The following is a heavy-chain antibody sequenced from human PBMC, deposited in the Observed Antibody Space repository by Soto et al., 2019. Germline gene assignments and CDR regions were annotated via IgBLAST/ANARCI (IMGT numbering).Heavy chain of an antibody. D-gene: IGHD2-15*01. V-gene: IGHV1-46*01. CDR1: GCTFPRYN. Sequence: GASVKVSCKASGCTFPRYNVHWVRQAPGQGLEWMAIINPSGGTTYYVQKFEGRVTLTTDTSTSTVYMELSSLRSDDTAVYYCARVRGGGSEYFFDYWGQGTLVTVSS. CDR3: ARVRGGGSEYFFDY. J-gene: IGHJ4*02. CDR2: INPSGGTT.